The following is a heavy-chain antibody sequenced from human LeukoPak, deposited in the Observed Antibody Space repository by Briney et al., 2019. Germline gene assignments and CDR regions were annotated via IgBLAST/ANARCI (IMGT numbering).Heavy chain of an antibody. Sequence: SQTLSLTCNVSGVSVSDGRYYWTWIRQHPGKGLEWIGYKYYSGSAKYNPSLKSRLTISIDTSKNQFSLQLSSVTAADTATYYCATPYCSGTSCLKVFNMWGQGTRVSVSS. CDR1: GVSVSDGRYY. CDR2: KYYSGSA. D-gene: IGHD2-2*01. J-gene: IGHJ3*02. CDR3: ATPYCSGTSCLKVFNM. V-gene: IGHV4-31*03.